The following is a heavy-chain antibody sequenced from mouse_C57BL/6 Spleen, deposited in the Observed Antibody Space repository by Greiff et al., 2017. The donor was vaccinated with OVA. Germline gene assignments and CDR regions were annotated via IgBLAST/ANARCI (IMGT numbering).Heavy chain of an antibody. CDR3: ARESVVPLDY. D-gene: IGHD1-1*01. V-gene: IGHV3-6*01. CDR1: GYSITSGYY. Sequence: DVKLQESGPGLVKPSQSLSLTCSVTGYSITSGYYWNWIRQFPGNKLEWMGYISYDGSNNYNPSLKNRISITRDTSKNQFFLKLNSVTTEDTATYYCARESVVPLDYWGQGTTLTVSS. J-gene: IGHJ2*01. CDR2: ISYDGSN.